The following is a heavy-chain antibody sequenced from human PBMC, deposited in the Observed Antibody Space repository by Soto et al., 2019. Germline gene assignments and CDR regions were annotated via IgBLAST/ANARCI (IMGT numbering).Heavy chain of an antibody. Sequence: PGGSLRLSCAASGFTFSSYEMNWVRQAPGKGLEWVSYISSSGSTIYYADSVKGRFTISRDNAKNSLYLQMNSLRAEDTAVYYCARDFSRDGYNYITNYFDYWGQGTLVTVSS. CDR2: ISSSGSTI. V-gene: IGHV3-48*03. D-gene: IGHD5-12*01. J-gene: IGHJ4*02. CDR1: GFTFSSYE. CDR3: ARDFSRDGYNYITNYFDY.